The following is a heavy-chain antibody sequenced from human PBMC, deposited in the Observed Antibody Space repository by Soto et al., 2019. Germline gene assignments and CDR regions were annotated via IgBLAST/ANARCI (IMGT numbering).Heavy chain of an antibody. D-gene: IGHD6-13*01. CDR1: GYTFTSYG. CDR2: ISAYNGNT. V-gene: IGHV1-18*01. CDR3: ARDLHSRRSHDSFDF. Sequence: ASVKVSCKASGYTFTSYGISWVRQAPGQGLEWMGWISAYNGNTNYAQKLQGRVTMTTDTSTSTAYMELRSLRSDDTAVYYCARDLHSRRSHDSFDFRDQGTLRTVS. J-gene: IGHJ3*01.